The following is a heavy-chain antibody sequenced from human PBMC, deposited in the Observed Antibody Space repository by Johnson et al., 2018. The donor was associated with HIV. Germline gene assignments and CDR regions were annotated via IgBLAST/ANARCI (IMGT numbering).Heavy chain of an antibody. CDR3: ARDSERAFDI. CDR2: IRSDGSNK. D-gene: IGHD1-26*01. CDR1: AFTFSSYD. J-gene: IGHJ3*02. Sequence: VQLVESGGGVVQPGRSLRLSCAASAFTFSSYDMHWVRQAPGKGLEWVAFIRSDGSNKYYADSVKGRFTISRDNSKNTLFLQMNSLRAGDTAVYYCARDSERAFDIWGQGTMVTVSS. V-gene: IGHV3-33*01.